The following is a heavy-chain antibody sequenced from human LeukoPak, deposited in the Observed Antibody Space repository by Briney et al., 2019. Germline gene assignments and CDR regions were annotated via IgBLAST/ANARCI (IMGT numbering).Heavy chain of an antibody. CDR3: ARDNPNYYGSGSYSPTWYYGMDV. Sequence: GGSLRLSCAASGFTVSSNYMSWVRQAPGKGLEWVSVIYSGGSTYYADSVKGRFTIFRDNSKNTLYLQMNSLRAEDTAVYYCARDNPNYYGSGSYSPTWYYGMDVWGQGTTVTVSS. CDR2: IYSGGST. V-gene: IGHV3-53*01. CDR1: GFTVSSNY. D-gene: IGHD3-10*01. J-gene: IGHJ6*02.